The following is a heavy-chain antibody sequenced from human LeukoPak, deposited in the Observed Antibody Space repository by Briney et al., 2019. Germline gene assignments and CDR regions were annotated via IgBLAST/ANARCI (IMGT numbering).Heavy chain of an antibody. CDR3: ARGPKAFHRPYYYDSSGYPSFDY. V-gene: IGHV4-30-2*01. CDR2: IYHSGST. J-gene: IGHJ4*02. CDR1: GGSISSGGYS. D-gene: IGHD3-22*01. Sequence: PSETLSLTCAVSGGSISSGGYSWSWIRQPPGKGLEWIGYIYHSGSTYYNPSLKSRVTISVDRSKNQFSLKLSSVTAADTAVYYCARGPKAFHRPYYYDSSGYPSFDYWGQGTLVTVSS.